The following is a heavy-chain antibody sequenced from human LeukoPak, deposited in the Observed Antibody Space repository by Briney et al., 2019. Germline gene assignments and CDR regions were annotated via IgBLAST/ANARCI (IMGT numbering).Heavy chain of an antibody. J-gene: IGHJ4*02. CDR3: ARAGHYCLDY. CDR2: IHQSEST. Sequence: PSGTLSLTCAVSGDSISNDHWWSWVRRSPGKGLEWIGEIHQSESTNYNPSFESRLTISVDKSKNQFSLKLRSVTAADTAVYYCARAGHYCLDYLGQGTLVTVSS. CDR1: GDSISNDHW. D-gene: IGHD3-10*01. V-gene: IGHV4-4*02.